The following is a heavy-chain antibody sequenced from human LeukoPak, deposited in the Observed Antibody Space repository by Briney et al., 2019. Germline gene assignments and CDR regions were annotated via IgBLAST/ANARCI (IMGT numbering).Heavy chain of an antibody. CDR3: ARARNDYDSSGFSALDL. J-gene: IGHJ5*02. D-gene: IGHD3-22*01. CDR2: ISTSNNYI. V-gene: IGHV3-21*01. CDR1: GFTFSSYN. Sequence: PGGSLRLSCAASGFTFSSYNMNWVRHAPGKGLEWVSSISTSNNYIYYADSVRGRFTISRDNAKNSMYLQMNSLRAEDTAVYFCARARNDYDSSGFSALDLWGQGTLVTVSS.